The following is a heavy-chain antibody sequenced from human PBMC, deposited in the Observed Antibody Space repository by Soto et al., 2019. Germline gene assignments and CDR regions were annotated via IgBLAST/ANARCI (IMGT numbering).Heavy chain of an antibody. J-gene: IGHJ6*02. CDR3: VKGRGSYFVYFGLDV. D-gene: IGHD1-26*01. CDR2: IDWNGGST. CDR1: GFTFNSYA. Sequence: EVQLLESGGGLIQPGGSLRLSCAASGFTFNSYAMTRVRQAPGKGLEWVSSIDWNGGSTAYADSVKGRFTISRDNARNSLYLQMNSLRPEDTAFYYCVKGRGSYFVYFGLDVWGQGTTVTVSS. V-gene: IGHV3-9*01.